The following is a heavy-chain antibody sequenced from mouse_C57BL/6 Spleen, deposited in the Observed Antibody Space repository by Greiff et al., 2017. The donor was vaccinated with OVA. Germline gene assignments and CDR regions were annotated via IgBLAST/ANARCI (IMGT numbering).Heavy chain of an antibody. J-gene: IGHJ1*03. CDR3: ARDHDWYFDV. CDR1: GYTFTRYW. V-gene: IGHV1-64*01. CDR2: IHPNSGST. Sequence: QVQLQQPGAELVKPGASVKLSCKASGYTFTRYWMHWVKQRPGQGLEWIGMIHPNSGSTNYNEKFKSKATLTVDKSSSTAYMQLSSLTSEDSAVYYCARDHDWYFDVWGTGTTVTVSS.